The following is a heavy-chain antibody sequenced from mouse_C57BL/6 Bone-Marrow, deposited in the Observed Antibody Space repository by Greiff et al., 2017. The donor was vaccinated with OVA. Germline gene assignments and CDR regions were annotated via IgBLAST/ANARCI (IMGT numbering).Heavy chain of an antibody. D-gene: IGHD1-2*01. J-gene: IGHJ3*01. Sequence: QVQLQQPGAELVRPGSSVKLSCKASGYTFTSYWMHWVKQRPGQGLEWIGEIDPSDSYTNYNQKFKGKSTLTVDKSSSTAYMQLSSLTSEDSAVYYCARGDATAGFAYWGQGTLVTVSA. CDR2: IDPSDSYT. CDR1: GYTFTSYW. V-gene: IGHV1-69*01. CDR3: ARGDATAGFAY.